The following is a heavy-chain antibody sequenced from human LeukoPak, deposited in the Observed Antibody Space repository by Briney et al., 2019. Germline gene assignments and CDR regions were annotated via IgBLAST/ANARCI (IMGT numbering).Heavy chain of an antibody. V-gene: IGHV4/OR15-8*02. J-gene: IGHJ4*02. Sequence: SETLSLTCVVSGASVSTNNWWKWVRQAPGKGLEWIGEVHHSGLTNYSPSLKSRVSMSIDKSKNIFSLNLTSVTAADTAVYYCARGYCTGGNCYSFGYWGQGTLVTVSS. CDR1: GASVSTNNW. CDR3: ARGYCTGGNCYSFGY. CDR2: VHHSGLT. D-gene: IGHD2-8*02.